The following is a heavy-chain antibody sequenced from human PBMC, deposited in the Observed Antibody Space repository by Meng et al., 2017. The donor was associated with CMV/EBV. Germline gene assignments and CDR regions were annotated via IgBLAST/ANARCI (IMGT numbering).Heavy chain of an antibody. Sequence: ASVKGSCKASGYTFTSYDINWVRQATGQGLEWMGWMNPNSGNTGYAQKFQGRVTMTRNTSISTAYMELSSLRSEDTSVYYCARFSTFGYYDFWSGYYAHYYSSG. CDR1: GYTFTSYD. CDR3: ARFSTFGYYDFWSGYYAHYYSSG. D-gene: IGHD3-3*01. CDR2: MNPNSGNT. J-gene: IGHJ6*01. V-gene: IGHV1-8*01.